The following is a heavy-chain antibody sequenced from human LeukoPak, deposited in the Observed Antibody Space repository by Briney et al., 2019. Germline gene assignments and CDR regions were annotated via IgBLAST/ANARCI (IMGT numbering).Heavy chain of an antibody. J-gene: IGHJ4*02. D-gene: IGHD1-26*01. CDR2: ISSSSSYI. CDR3: ARGYSGNYYENDY. V-gene: IGHV3-21*01. Sequence: GGSLRLSCAASGFTFSSYAMSWVRQAPGKGLEWVSSISSSSSYIYYADSVKGRFTISRDNAKNSLYLQMNSLRAEDTAVYYCARGYSGNYYENDYWGQGTLVTVSS. CDR1: GFTFSSYA.